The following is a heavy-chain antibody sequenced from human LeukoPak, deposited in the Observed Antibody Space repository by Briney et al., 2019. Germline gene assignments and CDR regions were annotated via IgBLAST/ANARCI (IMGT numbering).Heavy chain of an antibody. CDR1: GYTFTSYD. V-gene: IGHV1-8*03. CDR3: ARGPVRGVILGYYMDV. Sequence: ASVKVSCKASGYTFTSYDINWVRQATGQGLEWMGWMNPNSGNTGYAQKFQGRVTITRNTSITTAYMELSSLRSEDTAVYYFARGPVRGVILGYYMDVWGKGTTVTVSS. J-gene: IGHJ6*03. D-gene: IGHD3-10*01. CDR2: MNPNSGNT.